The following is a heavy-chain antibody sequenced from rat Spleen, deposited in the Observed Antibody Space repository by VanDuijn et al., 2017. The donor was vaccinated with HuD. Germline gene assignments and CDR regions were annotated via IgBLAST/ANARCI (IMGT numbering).Heavy chain of an antibody. CDR3: TRGANYAFDY. D-gene: IGHD1-10*01. V-gene: IGHV5-17*01. CDR1: GFTFSDFA. Sequence: EVQLVESGGGLVQPGKSLKLSCAASGFTFSDFAMTWVRQSTQKGLEWVAMIIYDGSRTYYRESVKGRFTISRDNAKRTLYLQMSTLRSEDTATYYCTRGANYAFDYWGQGVMVTVSS. J-gene: IGHJ2*01. CDR2: IIYDGSRT.